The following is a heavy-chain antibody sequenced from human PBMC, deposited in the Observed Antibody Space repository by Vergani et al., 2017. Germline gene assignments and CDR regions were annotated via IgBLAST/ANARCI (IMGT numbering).Heavy chain of an antibody. CDR2: MGTAGDT. V-gene: IGHV3-13*01. Sequence: EVQLVESGGGLVQPGGSLRLSCAASGFTFSSYDMHWVRQATGKGLEWVSAMGTAGDTNYPGSVKGGFTISRENAKNSLYLQMNSMRAGDTAVYYCARDRGYSSGLGAFDIWGQGTMVTVSS. CDR1: GFTFSSYD. J-gene: IGHJ3*02. CDR3: ARDRGYSSGLGAFDI. D-gene: IGHD6-19*01.